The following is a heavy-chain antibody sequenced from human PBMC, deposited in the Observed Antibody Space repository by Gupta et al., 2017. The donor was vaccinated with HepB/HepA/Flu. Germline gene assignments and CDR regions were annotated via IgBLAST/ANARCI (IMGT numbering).Heavy chain of an antibody. D-gene: IGHD1-1*01. CDR1: GITFRSYG. V-gene: IGHV3-23*01. CDR3: AKDVPDNTSPMFDY. CDR2: ISGDGGNT. Sequence: DVQLLESGGGLVQPGGSLRLSCAASGITFRSYGMSWVRQAPGKGLEWISTISGDGGNTHYADSVKGRFTISRDNSQSTMYLQLNSLRVDDTAVYYCAKDVPDNTSPMFDYWGQGTLVTVSS. J-gene: IGHJ4*02.